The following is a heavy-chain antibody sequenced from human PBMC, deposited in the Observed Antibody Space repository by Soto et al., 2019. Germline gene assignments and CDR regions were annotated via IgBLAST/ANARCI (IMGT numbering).Heavy chain of an antibody. CDR2: IYHTGST. V-gene: IGHV4-31*03. J-gene: IGHJ5*02. CDR3: ARGSVAARSRWWFDP. Sequence: PSETLSLTCSVSGGSISTVGHYWTWIRQPPGKGLEWIGSIYHTGSTYYSKSLRSRLTMSVDTSKSQFSLKLSSVTAADTAVYYCARGSVAARSRWWFDPWGQGTLVTVSS. D-gene: IGHD6-6*01. CDR1: GGSISTVGHY.